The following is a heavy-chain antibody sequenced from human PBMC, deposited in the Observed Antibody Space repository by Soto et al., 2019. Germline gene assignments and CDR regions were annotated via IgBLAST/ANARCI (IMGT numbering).Heavy chain of an antibody. CDR1: GDSVSSNSAA. D-gene: IGHD5-12*01. J-gene: IGHJ3*02. Sequence: SQTLSLTCAISGDSVSSNSAAWNWIRQSPSRGLEWLGRTYYRSKWYNDYAVSVKSRITINPDTSKNQFSLQLNSVTPEDTAVYYCARAGKASGYSGYDLTDAFDIWGQGTMVTVSS. CDR2: TYYRSKWYN. CDR3: ARAGKASGYSGYDLTDAFDI. V-gene: IGHV6-1*01.